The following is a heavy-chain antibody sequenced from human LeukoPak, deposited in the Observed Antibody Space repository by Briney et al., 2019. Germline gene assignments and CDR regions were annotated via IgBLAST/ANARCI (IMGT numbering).Heavy chain of an antibody. CDR1: GGSISSYY. Sequence: PSETLSLTCTVSGGSISSYYWSWIRQPPGKGLEWIGYIYYSGSTNYNPSLKSRVTISVDTSKNQFSLKLSSVTAADTAVYYCARGPIECGGDCSKYYDDGMDVWGQGTTVTVSS. CDR3: ARGPIECGGDCSKYYDDGMDV. CDR2: IYYSGST. J-gene: IGHJ6*02. D-gene: IGHD2-21*02. V-gene: IGHV4-59*01.